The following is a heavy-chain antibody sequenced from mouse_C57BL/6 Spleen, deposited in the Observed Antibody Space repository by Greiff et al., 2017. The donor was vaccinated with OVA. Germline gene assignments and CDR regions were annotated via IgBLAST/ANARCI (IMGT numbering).Heavy chain of an antibody. CDR2: ISDGGSYT. D-gene: IGHD4-1*01. CDR1: GFTFSSYA. J-gene: IGHJ2*01. V-gene: IGHV5-4*01. CDR3: ARDWDGGY. Sequence: EVHLVESGGGLVKPGGSLKLSCAASGFTFSSYAMSWVRQTPEKRLEWVATISDGGSYTYYPDNVKGRFTITRDNAKNNLYLQMSHLKSEDTAMYYCARDWDGGYWGQGTTLTVSS.